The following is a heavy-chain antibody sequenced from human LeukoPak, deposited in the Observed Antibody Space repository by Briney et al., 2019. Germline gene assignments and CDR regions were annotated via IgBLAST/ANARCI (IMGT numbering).Heavy chain of an antibody. J-gene: IGHJ3*02. D-gene: IGHD5-18*01. CDR3: ARHKGITAMVPPGI. V-gene: IGHV4-59*08. CDR2: IYYSGST. CDR1: GGSFSGYY. Sequence: SETLSLTCAVYGGSFSGYYWSWIRQPPGKGLEWIGYIYYSGSTNYNPSLKSRVTISVDTSKNQFSLKLSSVTAADTAVYYCARHKGITAMVPPGIWGQGTMVTVSS.